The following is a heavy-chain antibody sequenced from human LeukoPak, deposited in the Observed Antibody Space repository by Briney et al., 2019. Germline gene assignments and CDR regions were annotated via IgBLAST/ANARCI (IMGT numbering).Heavy chain of an antibody. V-gene: IGHV4-38-2*02. CDR1: GYSISSGYY. CDR3: ARESTTGTTVGYYGMDV. D-gene: IGHD1-1*01. Sequence: SETLSLTCAVSGYSISSGYYWGWIRQPPGKGLEWIGSIYHSGSTYYNPSLKSRVTISVDTSKSQFSLKLSSVTAADTAVYYCARESTTGTTVGYYGMDVWGKGTMVTVSS. J-gene: IGHJ6*04. CDR2: IYHSGST.